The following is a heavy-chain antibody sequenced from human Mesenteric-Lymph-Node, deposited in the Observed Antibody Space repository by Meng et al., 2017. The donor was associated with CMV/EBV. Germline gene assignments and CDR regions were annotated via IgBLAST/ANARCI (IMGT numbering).Heavy chain of an antibody. CDR3: ARIIAAAGTYFDY. D-gene: IGHD6-13*01. Sequence: GESLKISCAASGFTVSSNYMSWVRQAPGKGLEWVSVIYSGGSTYYAGSVKGRFTISRDNSKNTLYLQMNSLRAEDTAVYYCARIIAAAGTYFDYWGQGTLVTVSS. V-gene: IGHV3-53*01. J-gene: IGHJ4*02. CDR1: GFTVSSNY. CDR2: IYSGGST.